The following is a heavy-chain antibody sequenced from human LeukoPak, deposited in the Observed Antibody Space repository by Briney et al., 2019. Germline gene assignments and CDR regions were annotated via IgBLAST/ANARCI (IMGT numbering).Heavy chain of an antibody. D-gene: IGHD6-13*01. CDR2: ISAYNGNT. CDR1: GYTFTSYG. CDR3: ARVAHRYPIAAAGTGGYYYYYMDV. Sequence: GASVKVSCKASGYTFTSYGISWVRQAPGQGLEWMGWISAYNGNTNYAQKLQGRVTMTTDTSTSTAYMELRSLRSDDTAVYYCARVAHRYPIAAAGTGGYYYYYMDVWGKGTTVTISS. V-gene: IGHV1-18*01. J-gene: IGHJ6*03.